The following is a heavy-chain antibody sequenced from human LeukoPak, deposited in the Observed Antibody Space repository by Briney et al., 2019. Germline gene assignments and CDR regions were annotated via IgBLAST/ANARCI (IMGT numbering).Heavy chain of an antibody. V-gene: IGHV3-53*01. CDR2: LYTGGGT. Sequence: GGSLRLSCAASGFSVRTTYMSWVRQAPGKGLEWVSVLYTGGGTDHADSVKGRFTISRDNSKNTLYLQMNSLRAEDTAVYYCARDPIAVAGIDYWGQGTLVTVSS. J-gene: IGHJ4*02. CDR3: ARDPIAVAGIDY. CDR1: GFSVRTTY. D-gene: IGHD6-19*01.